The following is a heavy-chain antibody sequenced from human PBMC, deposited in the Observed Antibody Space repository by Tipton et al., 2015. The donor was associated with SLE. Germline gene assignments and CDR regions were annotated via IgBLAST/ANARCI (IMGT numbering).Heavy chain of an antibody. D-gene: IGHD1-1*01. V-gene: IGHV4-34*01. CDR2: IYYSGST. CDR1: GGSFSGYY. Sequence: TLSLTCAVYGGSFSGYYCSWIRQPPGKGLAWIGDIYYSGSTNYTPSLKSLVTISADTSKNQLSLKVISVTAADTALYYCARTSPPRADMYGAALGQGIRLTRGAFDIWDQGTMVAVSS. CDR3: ARTSPPRADMYGAALGQGIRLTRGAFDI. J-gene: IGHJ3*02.